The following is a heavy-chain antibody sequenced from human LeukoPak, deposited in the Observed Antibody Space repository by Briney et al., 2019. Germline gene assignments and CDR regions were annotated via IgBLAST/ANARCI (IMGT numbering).Heavy chain of an antibody. J-gene: IGHJ4*02. Sequence: SETLSLTCAVYGGSFSGYYWSWIRQPPGKGLEWIGEINHSGSTNYNPSLKSRVTISVDTSKNQFSLKLSSVTAADTAVYYCARVSAAAGTAPDYWGQGTLVTVSS. CDR3: ARVSAAAGTAPDY. V-gene: IGHV4-34*01. D-gene: IGHD6-13*01. CDR1: GGSFSGYY. CDR2: INHSGST.